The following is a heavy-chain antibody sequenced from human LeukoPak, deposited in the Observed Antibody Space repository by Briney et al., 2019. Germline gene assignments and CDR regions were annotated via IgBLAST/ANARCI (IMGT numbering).Heavy chain of an antibody. CDR1: GFTFSNAW. V-gene: IGHV3-15*01. CDR2: IKSKTDGGTI. J-gene: IGHJ4*02. CDR3: THYYGSGLFDY. D-gene: IGHD3-10*01. Sequence: PGGSLRLSCAASGFTFSNAWMSWVRQAPGKGLEWVGRIKSKTDGGTIDYAAPVEGRFTISRDESRNTLYLQMNSLKTEDTAVYYCTHYYGSGLFDYWGQGTLVTVSS.